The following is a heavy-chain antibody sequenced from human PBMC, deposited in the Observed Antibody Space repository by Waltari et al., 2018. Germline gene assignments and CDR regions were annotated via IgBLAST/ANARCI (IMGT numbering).Heavy chain of an antibody. CDR2: ISYDGSAK. D-gene: IGHD1-26*01. CDR3: AKQESGSYFEY. V-gene: IGHV3-30*18. J-gene: IGHJ4*02. Sequence: QVQLVESGGGVVQPGTSVRLSCAASGLTFSSYGMHWVRQAPGKGLLWVAVISYDGSAKYYADSVHGRFIISRDNSENTLYLQMNSLTAEDTAVYYCAKQESGSYFEYWCQGTLVTVSS. CDR1: GLTFSSYG.